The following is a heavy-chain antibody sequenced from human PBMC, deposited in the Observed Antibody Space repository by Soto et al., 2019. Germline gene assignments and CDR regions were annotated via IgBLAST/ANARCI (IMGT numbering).Heavy chain of an antibody. CDR1: GFTFSSYA. V-gene: IGHV3-23*01. CDR3: AVLVDTGMRFDY. Sequence: EVQLLESGGGLVQPGGSLRLSCAASGFTFSSYAMSWVRQAPGKGLEWVSAISCSGGSTYYADSVKGRFTISRDNSKNTLYPQMNSLRAEDTAVYYCAVLVDTGMRFDYWGQGTLVTVSS. CDR2: ISCSGGST. J-gene: IGHJ4*02. D-gene: IGHD5-18*01.